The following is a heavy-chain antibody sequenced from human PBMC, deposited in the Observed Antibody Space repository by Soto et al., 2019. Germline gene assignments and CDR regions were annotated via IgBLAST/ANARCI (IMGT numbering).Heavy chain of an antibody. CDR2: ISSSSSTI. CDR1: GFTFSSYS. Sequence: PGGSLRLSCAASGFTFSSYSMNWVRQALGKGLEWVSYISSSSSTIYYADSVKGRFTISRDNAKNSLYLQMNSLRAEDTAVYYCAKVRDPTKLTTNFDYWGQGTLVTVSS. J-gene: IGHJ4*02. V-gene: IGHV3-48*01. CDR3: AKVRDPTKLTTNFDY. D-gene: IGHD4-17*01.